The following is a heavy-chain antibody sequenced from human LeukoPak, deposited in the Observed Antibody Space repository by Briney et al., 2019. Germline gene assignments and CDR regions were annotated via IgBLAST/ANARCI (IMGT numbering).Heavy chain of an antibody. D-gene: IGHD6-19*01. J-gene: IGHJ4*02. V-gene: IGHV3-23*01. CDR2: INAGGGIT. CDR1: RFSFANYA. Sequence: HTGGSLRLSCEGSRFSFANYAMSWVRQTPGKGLDWISAINAGGGITYYADSVKGRFTISRDNSKNMLYLQMNSLRAEDTAVYYCAKDEGSGWFFFDYWGQGALVTVSS. CDR3: AKDEGSGWFFFDY.